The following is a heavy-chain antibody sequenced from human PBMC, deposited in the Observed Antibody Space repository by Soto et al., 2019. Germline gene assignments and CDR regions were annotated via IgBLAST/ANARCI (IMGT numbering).Heavy chain of an antibody. CDR1: GGSISSYY. CDR2: IYYSGST. CDR3: ARANPSATVSVYYYYMDV. V-gene: IGHV4-59*01. J-gene: IGHJ6*03. Sequence: SETLSLTCTVSGGSISSYYWSWIRQPPGKGLEWIGYIYYSGSTNYNPSLKSRVTISVDTSKNQFSLKLSSVTAADTAVYYCARANPSATVSVYYYYMDVWGKGTTVTVSS. D-gene: IGHD4-17*01.